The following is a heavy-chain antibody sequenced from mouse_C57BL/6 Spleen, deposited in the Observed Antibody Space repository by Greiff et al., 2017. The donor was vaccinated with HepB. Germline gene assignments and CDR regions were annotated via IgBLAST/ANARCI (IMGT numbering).Heavy chain of an antibody. CDR1: GYAFSSYW. Sequence: QVQLQQSGAELVKPGASVKISCKASGYAFSSYWMNWVKQRPGKGLEWIGQIYPGDGDTNYNGKFKGKATLTADKSSSTAYMQLSSLTSEDSAVYFCAREVLRTSFDYWGQGTTLTVSS. V-gene: IGHV1-80*01. J-gene: IGHJ2*01. CDR3: AREVLRTSFDY. CDR2: IYPGDGDT. D-gene: IGHD1-1*01.